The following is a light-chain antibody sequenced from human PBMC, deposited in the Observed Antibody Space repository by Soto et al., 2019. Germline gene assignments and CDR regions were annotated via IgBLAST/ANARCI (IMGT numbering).Light chain of an antibody. CDR3: QQYHKFWT. CDR2: KAS. J-gene: IGKJ1*01. CDR1: QSVGSW. V-gene: IGKV1-5*03. Sequence: PCTLSASVGDRVTITCRASQSVGSWLAWYQQKPGKAPKLLIYKASRLESGVPSRFSGSESGTEFTLTISNLQPDDFATYYCQQYHKFWTFGQGTKVDI.